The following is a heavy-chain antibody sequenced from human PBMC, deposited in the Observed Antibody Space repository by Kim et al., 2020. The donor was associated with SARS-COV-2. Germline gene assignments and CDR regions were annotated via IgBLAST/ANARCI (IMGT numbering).Heavy chain of an antibody. J-gene: IGHJ4*02. CDR1: GFAFSAYW. V-gene: IGHV3-74*01. Sequence: GGSLRLSCAASGFAFSAYWMHWVRQTPGKGLVWVSRINTDGSVTDYADSVRGRFTISRDDAKNTLYLQMNSLRAEDTATYYCVSVRMTIPGLDYWGQGT. CDR2: INTDGSVT. CDR3: VSVRMTIPGLDY. D-gene: IGHD3-9*01.